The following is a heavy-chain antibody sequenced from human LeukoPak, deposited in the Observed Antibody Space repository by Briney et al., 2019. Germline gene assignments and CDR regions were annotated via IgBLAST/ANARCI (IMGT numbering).Heavy chain of an antibody. D-gene: IGHD3-16*02. Sequence: PGGSLRLSCVASGFTFSDYAMSWVRQAPGKGLEWVSGSSDSGAGTYYTDSVKGRCTISRDNSRKTVSLQLNNLRAEDTSVYFCARHDSFIPYWGQGTLVTVTS. CDR1: GFTFSDYA. CDR2: SSDSGAGT. CDR3: ARHDSFIPY. J-gene: IGHJ4*02. V-gene: IGHV3-23*01.